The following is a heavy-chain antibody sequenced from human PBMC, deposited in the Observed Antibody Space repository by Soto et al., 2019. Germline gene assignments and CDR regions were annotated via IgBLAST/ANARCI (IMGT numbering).Heavy chain of an antibody. CDR1: GGSISSYY. CDR3: ARYGDYTDY. Sequence: SETLSLTCTVSGGSISSYYWSWIRQPPGKGLEWIGYIYYSGSTNYNPSLKSRVTISVDTSKNQFSLKPSSVTAADTAVYYCARYGDYTDYWGQGTLVTVSS. J-gene: IGHJ4*02. V-gene: IGHV4-59*01. CDR2: IYYSGST. D-gene: IGHD4-17*01.